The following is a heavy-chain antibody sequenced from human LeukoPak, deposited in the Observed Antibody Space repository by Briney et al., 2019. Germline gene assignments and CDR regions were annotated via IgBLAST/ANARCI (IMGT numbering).Heavy chain of an antibody. CDR1: GDSVSSNSAA. CDR3: ARTGYGSGWYLVNWFDP. CDR2: TYYRSKWYN. D-gene: IGHD6-19*01. J-gene: IGHJ5*02. V-gene: IGHV6-1*01. Sequence: SQTLSLTCAISGDSVSSNSAAWNWIRQSPSRGLEWLGRTYYRSKWYNDYAVSVKSRITINPDTSKNQFSLQLNSVTPEDTAVYYCARTGYGSGWYLVNWFDPWGQGTLVTVSS.